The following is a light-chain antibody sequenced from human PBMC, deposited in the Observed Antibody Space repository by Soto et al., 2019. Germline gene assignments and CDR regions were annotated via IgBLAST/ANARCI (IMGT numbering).Light chain of an antibody. V-gene: IGLV1-44*01. J-gene: IGLJ2*01. CDR2: SDN. Sequence: QAVVTQPPSASGTPGQRVTISCSGSSSNIGSNTVNWYQQLPGTAPKLLIYSDNQRPSGVPDRFSGSKSGTSASLAISGLQSEDEADYYCTTWDDSLHMVFGGGTNSPS. CDR1: SSNIGSNT. CDR3: TTWDDSLHMV.